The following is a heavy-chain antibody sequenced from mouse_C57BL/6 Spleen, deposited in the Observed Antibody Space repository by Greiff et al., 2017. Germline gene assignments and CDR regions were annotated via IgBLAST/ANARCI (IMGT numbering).Heavy chain of an antibody. J-gene: IGHJ1*01. CDR3: AKHHYGNYWYIDV. V-gene: IGHV5-17*01. D-gene: IGHD2-1*01. Sequence: EVKLMESGGGLVKPGGSLKLSCAASGFTFSDYGMHWVRQAPEKGLEWVAYISSGSSTISYADTVKGRFTISRDNAKNTLFLQMSSLRTEDTAIYYCAKHHYGNYWYIDVCGAGTTVTVSS. CDR2: ISSGSSTI. CDR1: GFTFSDYG.